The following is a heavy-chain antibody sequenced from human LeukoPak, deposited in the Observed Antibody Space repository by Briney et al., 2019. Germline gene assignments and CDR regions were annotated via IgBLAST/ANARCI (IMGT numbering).Heavy chain of an antibody. CDR1: GYTFTSYG. CDR3: ARVQKWPYYYDSSGYSDY. CDR2: ISAYNGNT. D-gene: IGHD3-22*01. V-gene: IGHV1-18*01. Sequence: ASVKVSCKASGYTFTSYGISWVRQAPGQGLEWMGWISAYNGNTNYAQKLQGRVTMTTDTSMSTAYMELRSLRSDDTAVYYCARVQKWPYYYDSSGYSDYWGQGTLVTVSS. J-gene: IGHJ4*02.